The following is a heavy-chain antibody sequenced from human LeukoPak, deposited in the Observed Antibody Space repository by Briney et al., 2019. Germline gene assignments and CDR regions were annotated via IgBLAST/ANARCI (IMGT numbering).Heavy chain of an antibody. CDR1: GFTFSSYS. D-gene: IGHD2-21*02. Sequence: PGGSLRLSCAASGFTFSSYSMNWVRQAPGKGLEWVSYISSSSSTIYYADSVKGRFTISRDNAKNSLYLQMNSLRAEDTAVYYCASTYVVVTAVHDAFHIWGQGTMVTVSS. CDR2: ISSSSSTI. CDR3: ASTYVVVTAVHDAFHI. J-gene: IGHJ3*02. V-gene: IGHV3-48*01.